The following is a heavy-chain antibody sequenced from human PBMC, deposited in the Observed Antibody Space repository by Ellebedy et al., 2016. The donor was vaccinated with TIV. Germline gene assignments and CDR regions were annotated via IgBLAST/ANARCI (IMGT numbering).Heavy chain of an antibody. D-gene: IGHD2-21*01. CDR2: IYYTGST. CDR3: ATSVEARSFDAFAI. J-gene: IGHJ3*02. V-gene: IGHV4-39*01. Sequence: SETLSLTXTVSGGSISSSSYYWAWIRQSPGRGLEWIGSIYYTGSTNYNPSLKSRVTISADTSKNQFSLKVRSATAADTAVYYCATSVEARSFDAFAIWGQGTMVTVSS. CDR1: GGSISSSSYY.